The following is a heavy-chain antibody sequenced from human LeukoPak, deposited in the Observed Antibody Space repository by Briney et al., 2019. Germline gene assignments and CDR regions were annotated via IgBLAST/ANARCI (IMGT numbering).Heavy chain of an antibody. CDR1: GFTFSSYE. J-gene: IGHJ3*02. CDR2: ISSSGSTI. Sequence: GGSLRLSCAASGFTFSSYEMNWVRQAPGKGLEWVSYISSSGSTIYYADSVKGRFTISRDNAKNSLYLQMNSLRAEDTAVYYCARDNGLKYYYDSRDDAFDMWGRGTMVSVSS. V-gene: IGHV3-48*03. D-gene: IGHD3-22*01. CDR3: ARDNGLKYYYDSRDDAFDM.